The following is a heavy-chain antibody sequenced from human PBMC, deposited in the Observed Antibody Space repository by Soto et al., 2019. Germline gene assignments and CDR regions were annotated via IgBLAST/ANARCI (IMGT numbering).Heavy chain of an antibody. J-gene: IGHJ4*02. CDR1: GYTFTSYA. CDR3: ARDIAAAGTGRYFDY. D-gene: IGHD6-13*01. V-gene: IGHV1-3*01. CDR2: INAGNGNT. Sequence: QVQLVQSGAEVKKPGASVKVSCKASGYTFTSYAMHWVRQAPGQRLEWMGWINAGNGNTKYSQKFQGRVTITRDTSASTAYMELSRLRSEATAVYYCARDIAAAGTGRYFDYWGQGTLVTVSS.